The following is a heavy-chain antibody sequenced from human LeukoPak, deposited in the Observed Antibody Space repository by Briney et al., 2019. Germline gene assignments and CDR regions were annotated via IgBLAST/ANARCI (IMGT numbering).Heavy chain of an antibody. D-gene: IGHD4-17*01. Sequence: SETLSLTCAVYGGSFSGYYWSWIRQPPGKGLEWIGEINHSGSTNYNPSLKSRVTISVDTSKNQFSLKLSSVTAADTAVYYCARHHLLDGEFDYWGQGTLVTVSS. CDR2: INHSGST. V-gene: IGHV4-34*01. J-gene: IGHJ4*02. CDR3: ARHHLLDGEFDY. CDR1: GGSFSGYY.